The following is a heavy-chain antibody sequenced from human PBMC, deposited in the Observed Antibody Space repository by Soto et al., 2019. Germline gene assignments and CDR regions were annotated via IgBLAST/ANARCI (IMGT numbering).Heavy chain of an antibody. CDR3: ARDSSTSVDYGDDVWGYYFDY. CDR2: ISAYNGNT. D-gene: IGHD4-17*01. CDR1: GYTITRYG. J-gene: IGHJ4*02. V-gene: IGHV1-18*01. Sequence: LVKLACKASGYTITRYGISWGSLDTGQGLEWMGWISAYNGNTNYAQKLQGRVTMTTDTSTSTAYMELRSLRSEDTAVYYCARDSSTSVDYGDDVWGYYFDYWGQGTLGSVSS.